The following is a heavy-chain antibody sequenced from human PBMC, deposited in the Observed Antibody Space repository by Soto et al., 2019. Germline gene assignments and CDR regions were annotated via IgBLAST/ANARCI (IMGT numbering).Heavy chain of an antibody. J-gene: IGHJ2*01. D-gene: IGHD7-27*01. CDR3: ARSNAGEYWYFDL. Sequence: ASVKVSCKASGYTFTGYYMHWVRQAPGQGLEWMGWINPNSGGTNYAQKFQGWVTMTRDTSISTAYMELSRLRSDDTAVYYCARSNAGEYWYFDLWGRGTLVTVSS. V-gene: IGHV1-2*04. CDR2: INPNSGGT. CDR1: GYTFTGYY.